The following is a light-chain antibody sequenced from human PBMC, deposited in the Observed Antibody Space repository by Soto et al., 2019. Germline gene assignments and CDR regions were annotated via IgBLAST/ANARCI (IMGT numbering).Light chain of an antibody. CDR1: ERIYSAY. V-gene: IGKV3-20*01. CDR2: GTS. J-gene: IGKJ5*01. CDR3: QQYGNSPIT. Sequence: EIVLTQSPATLSLSPGERATLSCRASERIYSAYLGWYQQKPGQAPRLLIYGTSSRATGIPDRFSGSGSGTDFTLTISRLEPEDFAVYYCQQYGNSPITFGQGTRLE.